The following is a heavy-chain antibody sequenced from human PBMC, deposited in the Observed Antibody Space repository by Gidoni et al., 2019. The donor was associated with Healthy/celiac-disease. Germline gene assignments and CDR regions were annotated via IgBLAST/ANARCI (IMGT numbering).Heavy chain of an antibody. CDR1: GGTFSSYA. Sequence: QVQLVQSGAEVKKPGSSLKVSCKAAGGTFSSYAISWVRQAPGQGLEWMGGIIPIFGTANYAQKFQGRVTITADESTSTAYMELSSLRSEDTAVYYCASHPFKLRWLQCSDAFDIWGQGTMVTVSS. D-gene: IGHD5-12*01. V-gene: IGHV1-69*01. CDR2: IIPIFGTA. J-gene: IGHJ3*02. CDR3: ASHPFKLRWLQCSDAFDI.